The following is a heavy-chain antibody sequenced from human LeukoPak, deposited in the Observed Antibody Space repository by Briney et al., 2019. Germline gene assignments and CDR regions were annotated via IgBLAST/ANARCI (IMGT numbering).Heavy chain of an antibody. CDR2: IYASGGT. J-gene: IGHJ4*02. D-gene: IGHD4-17*01. V-gene: IGHV4-61*09. CDR1: GGSISSGSYY. Sequence: PSETLSLTCTVSGGSISSGSYYWSWIRQPAGKGLEWIGHIYASGGTKYNPSLESRVTISVDTSKNQFSLKLSSVTAADTAVYYCARDRGMTTVTKFDYWGQGTLVTVSS. CDR3: ARDRGMTTVTKFDY.